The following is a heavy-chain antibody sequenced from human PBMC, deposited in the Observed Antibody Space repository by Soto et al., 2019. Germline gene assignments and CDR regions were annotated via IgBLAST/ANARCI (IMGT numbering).Heavy chain of an antibody. CDR1: GFTFSSYW. J-gene: IGHJ6*02. V-gene: IGHV3-7*05. D-gene: IGHD3-3*01. Sequence: EVQLVESGGGLVQPGGSLRLSCAASGFTFSSYWMSWVRQAPGKGLEWVANIKQDGSEKYYVDSVKGRFTISRDNAKNSLYLQMNSLRAEDTAVYYCARDKGSITIFGVVPYYYYGMDVWGQGTTVTVSS. CDR3: ARDKGSITIFGVVPYYYYGMDV. CDR2: IKQDGSEK.